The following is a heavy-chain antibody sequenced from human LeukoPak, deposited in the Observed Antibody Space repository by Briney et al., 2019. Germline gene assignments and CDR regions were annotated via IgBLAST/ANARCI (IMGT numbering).Heavy chain of an antibody. Sequence: GASVKVSCKASGYTFTGYYMHWVRQAPGQGLEWMGWINPNSGGTNYAQKFQGRVTMTRNTSISTAYMELSSLRSEDTAVYYCAGGLGYDRRSYYYYGMDVWGQGTTVTVSS. J-gene: IGHJ6*02. CDR2: INPNSGGT. CDR1: GYTFTGYY. CDR3: AGGLGYDRRSYYYYGMDV. D-gene: IGHD5-12*01. V-gene: IGHV1-2*02.